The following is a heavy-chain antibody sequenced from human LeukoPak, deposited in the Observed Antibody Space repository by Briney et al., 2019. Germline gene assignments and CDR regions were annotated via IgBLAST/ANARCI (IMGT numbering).Heavy chain of an antibody. V-gene: IGHV4-59*01. CDR1: GGSISSYY. CDR2: IYYSGST. Sequence: PSETLSLTCTVSGGSISSYYWSWIRQPPGKGLEWIGYIYYSGSTNYNPSLKSRVTISVDTSKNQFSLKLSSVTAADTAVYYCARVSGYCSGGSCYELVDPWGQGTLVTVSS. CDR3: ARVSGYCSGGSCYELVDP. J-gene: IGHJ5*02. D-gene: IGHD2-15*01.